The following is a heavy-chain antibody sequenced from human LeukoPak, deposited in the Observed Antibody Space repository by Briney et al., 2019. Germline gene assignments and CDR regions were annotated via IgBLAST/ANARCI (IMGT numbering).Heavy chain of an antibody. CDR2: IWYDGSNK. J-gene: IGHJ4*02. CDR3: ASVDYYGSGNYYNDVDY. V-gene: IGHV3-33*01. CDR1: GFTFSSYG. D-gene: IGHD3-10*01. Sequence: GRSLRLSCAASGFTFSSYGMHWVRQAPGKGLEWVAVIWYDGSNKYYADSVKGRFTISRDNSKNTLYLQMNSLRAEDTAVYYCASVDYYGSGNYYNDVDYWGQGTLVTVSS.